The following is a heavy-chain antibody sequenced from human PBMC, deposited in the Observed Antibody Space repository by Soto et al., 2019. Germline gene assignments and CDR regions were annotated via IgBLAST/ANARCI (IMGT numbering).Heavy chain of an antibody. V-gene: IGHV4-59*08. CDR2: IYYSGST. J-gene: IGHJ5*02. Sequence: LSLTCTVSGGSISRYYWSWIRQPPGKGLEWIGYIYYSGSTNYNPSLKSRVTISVDTSKNQFSLKLSSVTAADTAVYYCARANGGCDSWGQGTVVTVSS. CDR1: GGSISRYY. CDR3: ARANGGCDS. D-gene: IGHD5-12*01.